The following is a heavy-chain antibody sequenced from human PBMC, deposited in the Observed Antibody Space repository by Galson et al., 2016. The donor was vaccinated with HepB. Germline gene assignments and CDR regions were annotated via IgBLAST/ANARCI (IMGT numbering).Heavy chain of an antibody. CDR3: ARIRRSDWYLHAALGWFDP. J-gene: IGHJ5*02. V-gene: IGHV3-23*01. CDR2: ISSSGDST. D-gene: IGHD6-19*01. Sequence: SLRLSCAASGFTFSSYAMSWVRQAPGKGLEWVSGISSSGDSTYYADSVKGRFTIPRDNSKNTLYLQMNSLRAEDTAVYYCARIRRSDWYLHAALGWFDPWGQGTLVTVSS. CDR1: GFTFSSYA.